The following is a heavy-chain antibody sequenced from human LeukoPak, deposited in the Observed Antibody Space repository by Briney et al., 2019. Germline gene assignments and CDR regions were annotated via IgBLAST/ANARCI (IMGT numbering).Heavy chain of an antibody. Sequence: GGSLRLSCAASGRYWMHWVRQAPGKGLVWVSHINSDGSWTSYADFVKGRFTISRDNSRSTLYLQMNSLRPEDTAIYYCAREGYYGSGSPPSLYFDYWGQGTLVTVSS. CDR3: AREGYYGSGSPPSLYFDY. CDR1: GRYW. CDR2: INSDGSWT. D-gene: IGHD3-10*01. V-gene: IGHV3-74*01. J-gene: IGHJ4*02.